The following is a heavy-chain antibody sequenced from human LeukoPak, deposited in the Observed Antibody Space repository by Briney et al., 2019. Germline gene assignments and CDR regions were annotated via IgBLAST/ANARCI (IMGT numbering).Heavy chain of an antibody. CDR1: GYSFTSYW. J-gene: IGHJ5*02. CDR2: IYPGDSDT. CDR3: ARQVPGCSGGSCYSGWSDP. Sequence: GESLKISCKGSGYSFTSYWIGWVRQMPGKGLEWMGIIYPGDSDTRYSPSFQGQVTISADKSISTAYLQWSSLKASDTAMYYCARQVPGCSGGSCYSGWSDPWGQGTLVTVSS. V-gene: IGHV5-51*01. D-gene: IGHD2-15*01.